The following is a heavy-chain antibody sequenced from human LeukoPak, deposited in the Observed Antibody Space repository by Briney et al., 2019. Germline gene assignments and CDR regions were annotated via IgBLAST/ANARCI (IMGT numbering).Heavy chain of an antibody. D-gene: IGHD3/OR15-3a*01. CDR3: ARQTGSGLFILP. CDR1: GVSISSSKSY. Sequence: PSETLSLTCTVSGVSISSSKSYWGWIRQPPGKGLEWIGSIYYSGNTYYSASLKSQVSISIDTSKNQFSLRLTSVTAADTAVYYCARQTGSGLFILPGGQGTLVTVSS. CDR2: IYYSGNT. V-gene: IGHV4-39*01. J-gene: IGHJ4*02.